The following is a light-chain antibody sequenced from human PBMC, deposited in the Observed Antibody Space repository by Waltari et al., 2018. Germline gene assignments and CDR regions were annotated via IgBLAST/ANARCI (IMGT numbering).Light chain of an antibody. Sequence: QSALTQPASVSGSPGQSITISCTGTSSDVGGFNFVSRYQHHPGKAPKLMIYDVINWPSWVSTRLSGSKSGNMASLPISGLQAEDEADYYCSSYTISRSYVFGTGTKVTVL. CDR1: SSDVGGFNF. J-gene: IGLJ1*01. V-gene: IGLV2-14*03. CDR2: DVI. CDR3: SSYTISRSYV.